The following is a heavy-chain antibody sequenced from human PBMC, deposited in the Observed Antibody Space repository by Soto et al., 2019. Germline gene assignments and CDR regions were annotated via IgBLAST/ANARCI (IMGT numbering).Heavy chain of an antibody. CDR2: IYYSGST. CDR3: ASRHDFWSGNPNWFAP. CDR1: GGSISSSSYY. J-gene: IGHJ5*02. V-gene: IGHV4-39*01. Sequence: SETLSLTCTVSGGSISSSSYYWGWIRQPPGKGLEWIGSIYYSGSTYYNPSLKSRVTISVDTSKNQFSLKLSSVTAADTAVYYCASRHDFWSGNPNWFAPWGKGTLVTVSS. D-gene: IGHD3-3*01.